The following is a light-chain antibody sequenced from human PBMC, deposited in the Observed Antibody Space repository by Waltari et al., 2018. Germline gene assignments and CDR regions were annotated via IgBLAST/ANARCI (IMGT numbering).Light chain of an antibody. J-gene: IGKJ2*01. CDR1: QSPVHRSGTTY. CDR3: MQGSHWPRT. V-gene: IGKV2-30*02. CDR2: RSS. Sequence: DVVLTQSPLFLPVPLGQPASMSCRSSQSPVHRSGTTYLNWFHQRPARSPRRLIYRSSRRESGIPDRFSGSRSGTDFTLKISRVEAEDVVVYYCMQGSHWPRTFGQGTKLEI.